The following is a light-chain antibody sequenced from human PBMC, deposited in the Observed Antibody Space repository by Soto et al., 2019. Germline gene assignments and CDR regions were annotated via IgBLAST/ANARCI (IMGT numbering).Light chain of an antibody. J-gene: IGKJ4*01. CDR1: QSVLYSSNNKNY. V-gene: IGKV4-1*01. CDR2: WAS. Sequence: DIVMTQSPDSLAVSLGERATINCKSSQSVLYSSNNKNYLAWYQQKPGQPPKLLIYWASTRESGVPDRLSGSGSGTDFTLTISSLQAEDVGTYYCQQYYSTPLSFGGGTKVDIK. CDR3: QQYYSTPLS.